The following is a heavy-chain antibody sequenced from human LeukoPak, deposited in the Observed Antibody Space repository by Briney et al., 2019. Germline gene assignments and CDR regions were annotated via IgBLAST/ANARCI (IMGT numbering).Heavy chain of an antibody. CDR3: GNMVRGLDY. V-gene: IGHV4-34*01. Sequence: SETLSLTCTVYGWSSSGYDGSWICQPPGKGLEWIGQISHSGSTYYNPSLKSRVTMSVDSSKNQFSLQLTSVTAADTAIYYCGNMVRGLDYWGQGALVTVSS. CDR2: ISHSGST. J-gene: IGHJ4*02. CDR1: GWSSSGYD. D-gene: IGHD3-10*01.